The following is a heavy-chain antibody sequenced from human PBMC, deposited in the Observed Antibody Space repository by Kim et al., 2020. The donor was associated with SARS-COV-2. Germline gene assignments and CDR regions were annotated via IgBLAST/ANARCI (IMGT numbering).Heavy chain of an antibody. V-gene: IGHV4-4*08. J-gene: IGHJ1*01. CDR2: MLFTGVT. Sequence: SETLSLTFTVSGGSITPYYWNWARQPPGKGLEWDGYMLFTGVTSTNSSLTSRVPISICPSENQFSLKLTPVTAADAAAYYCSRVAADYEGNCNLFGHWG. CDR1: GGSITPYY. CDR3: SRVAADYEGNCNLFGH. D-gene: IGHD1-20*01.